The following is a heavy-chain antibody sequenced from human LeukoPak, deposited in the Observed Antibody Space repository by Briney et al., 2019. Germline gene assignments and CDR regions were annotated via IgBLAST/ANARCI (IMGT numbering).Heavy chain of an antibody. CDR3: TTDPPNYYDSSGPVP. V-gene: IGHV3-15*01. J-gene: IGHJ5*02. D-gene: IGHD3-22*01. CDR2: IKSKTDGGTT. CDR1: GFTFSNAW. Sequence: PGGSLRLSCAASGFTFSNAWMGWVRQAPGKGLEWVGRIKSKTDGGTTDYAAPVKGRFTISRDDSKNTLYLQMNSLKTEDTAVYYCTTDPPNYYDSSGPVPWDQGTLVTVSS.